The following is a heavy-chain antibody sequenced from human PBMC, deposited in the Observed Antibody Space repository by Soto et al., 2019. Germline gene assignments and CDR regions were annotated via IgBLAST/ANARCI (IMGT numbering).Heavy chain of an antibody. Sequence: SETLSLTCTVSGGSISSGDYYWSWIRQPPGKGLEWIGYIYYSGSTYYNPSLKSRVTISVDASKNQFSLKLSSVTAADTAVYYCARVIGDYDSSGYYLWGQGTLVTVSS. CDR1: GGSISSGDYY. CDR2: IYYSGST. J-gene: IGHJ5*02. CDR3: ARVIGDYDSSGYYL. D-gene: IGHD3-22*01. V-gene: IGHV4-30-4*01.